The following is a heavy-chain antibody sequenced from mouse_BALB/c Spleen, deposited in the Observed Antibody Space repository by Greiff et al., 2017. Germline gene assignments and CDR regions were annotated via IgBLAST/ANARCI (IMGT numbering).Heavy chain of an antibody. V-gene: IGHV2-9*02. J-gene: IGHJ4*01. CDR1: GFSLTSYG. D-gene: IGHD2-1*01. CDR3: TTHGNYLTMDY. Sequence: QVQLKESGPGLVAPSQSLSITCTVSGFSLTSYGVHWVRQPPGKGLEWLGVIWAGGSTNYNSALMSRLSISKDNSKSQVFLKMNSLQTDDTAMYYCTTHGNYLTMDYWGQGTSVTVSS. CDR2: IWAGGST.